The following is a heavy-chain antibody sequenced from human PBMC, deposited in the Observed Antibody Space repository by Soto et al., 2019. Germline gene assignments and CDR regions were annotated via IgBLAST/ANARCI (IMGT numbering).Heavy chain of an antibody. CDR1: GYTFTSYA. J-gene: IGHJ4*02. CDR3: ARDLGGWPDY. D-gene: IGHD6-19*01. CDR2: INAGNGNT. Sequence: QVQLVQSGAEVKKPGASVKVSCKASGYTFTSYAIHWVRQAPGQRLEWMGWINAGNGNTKYSQKFQDRVTITRDTPASTGYMELSSPRSEDTAVYYCARDLGGWPDYWGQGTLVTVSS. V-gene: IGHV1-3*01.